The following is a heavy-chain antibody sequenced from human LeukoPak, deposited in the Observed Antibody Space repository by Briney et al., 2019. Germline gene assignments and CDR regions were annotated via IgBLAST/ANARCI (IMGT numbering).Heavy chain of an antibody. CDR1: GFIFSSYA. Sequence: GGSLRPSCAAPGFIFSSYAMSWVRKAPGKGLEGASAISNTGGSTHYADSVKGRFTISRDNSKNALYLQMNSLRAEDTAVYYCARIRSGPSFGIDYWGQGTLVTVSS. D-gene: IGHD5-18*01. CDR2: ISNTGGST. J-gene: IGHJ4*02. CDR3: ARIRSGPSFGIDY. V-gene: IGHV3-23*01.